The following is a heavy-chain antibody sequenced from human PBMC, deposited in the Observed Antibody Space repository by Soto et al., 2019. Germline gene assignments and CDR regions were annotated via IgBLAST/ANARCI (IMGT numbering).Heavy chain of an antibody. V-gene: IGHV3-9*01. CDR1: GFTFDDYA. CDR3: AKDYSSSPYYYYNMDV. D-gene: IGHD6-6*01. CDR2: ISWNSGSI. Sequence: EVQLVESGGGLVQPGRSLRLSCAASGFTFDDYAMHWVRQAPGKGLEWVSGISWNSGSIGYADSVKGRFTISRDNAKNSLYLQMNSLRAEDTALYYCAKDYSSSPYYYYNMDVWGKGTTVTVSS. J-gene: IGHJ6*03.